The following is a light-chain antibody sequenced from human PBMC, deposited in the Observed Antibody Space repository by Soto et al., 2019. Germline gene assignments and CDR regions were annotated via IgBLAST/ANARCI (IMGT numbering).Light chain of an antibody. CDR1: QSISNY. Sequence: DIQMTQSPSSLSASVGARVTITCRASQSISNYLNWYQQKPGKAPKLLIYAASSLQSGVPSRFSGSGSGTDFTLTISSLQPEDFATYYCQQSYSTPWTFGQGTKVDIK. J-gene: IGKJ1*01. V-gene: IGKV1-39*01. CDR2: AAS. CDR3: QQSYSTPWT.